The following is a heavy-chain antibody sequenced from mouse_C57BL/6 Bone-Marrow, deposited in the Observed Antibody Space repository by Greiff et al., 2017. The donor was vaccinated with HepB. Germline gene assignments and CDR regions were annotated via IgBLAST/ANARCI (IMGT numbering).Heavy chain of an antibody. J-gene: IGHJ3*01. CDR1: GFSLSTSGMG. D-gene: IGHD2-4*01. CDR2: IYWDDDK. V-gene: IGHV8-12*01. CDR3: ARKEDYDYSFAY. Sequence: QVTLKVSGPGILQSSQTLSLTCSFSGFSLSTSGMGVSWIRQPSGKGLEWLAHIYWDDDKRYNPSLKSRLTISKDTSRNQVFLKITSVDTADTATYYCARKEDYDYSFAYWGQGTLVTVSA.